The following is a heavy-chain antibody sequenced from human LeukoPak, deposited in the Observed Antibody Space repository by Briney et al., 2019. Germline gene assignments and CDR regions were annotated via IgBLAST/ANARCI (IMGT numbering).Heavy chain of an antibody. J-gene: IGHJ3*02. V-gene: IGHV1-18*01. D-gene: IGHD2-21*02. CDR2: ISAYNGNT. Sequence: ASVKVSCTASGYTFTSYGISWVRQAPGQGLEWMGWISAYNGNTNYAQKLQGRVTMTTDTSTSTAYMELRSLRSDDTAVYYCAREPLPNLAYCGGDCYPDAFDIWGQGTMVTVSS. CDR3: AREPLPNLAYCGGDCYPDAFDI. CDR1: GYTFTSYG.